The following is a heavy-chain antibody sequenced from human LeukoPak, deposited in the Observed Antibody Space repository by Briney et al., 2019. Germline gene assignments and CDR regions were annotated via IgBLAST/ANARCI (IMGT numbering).Heavy chain of an antibody. D-gene: IGHD3-10*01. V-gene: IGHV6-1*01. CDR3: ARGAVRGGTNFDY. Sequence: SQTLSLTCAISGDSVSGSPAVWNWIRQSPSRGLEWLGRAYYRFKLYIDYAVSVKGRITITPDTSKNQFSLQLNSVTPEDTAVYYCARGAVRGGTNFDYWGQGTLVTVSS. CDR1: GDSVSGSPAV. J-gene: IGHJ4*02. CDR2: AYYRFKLYI.